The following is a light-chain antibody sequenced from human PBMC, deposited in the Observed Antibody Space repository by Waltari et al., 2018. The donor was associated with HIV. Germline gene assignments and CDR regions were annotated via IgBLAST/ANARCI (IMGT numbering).Light chain of an antibody. J-gene: IGKJ2*01. CDR3: QQFRTYPRT. Sequence: AIQLAQSPSSLSAYVGARVTLTCRASQGVRNALDWYQQKPGRPPKLLIYDASTLEGGVPSRFSGSLSGTDFNLTISNLQPEDSATYYCQQFRTYPRTFGQGATLEIK. V-gene: IGKV1-13*02. CDR2: DAS. CDR1: QGVRNA.